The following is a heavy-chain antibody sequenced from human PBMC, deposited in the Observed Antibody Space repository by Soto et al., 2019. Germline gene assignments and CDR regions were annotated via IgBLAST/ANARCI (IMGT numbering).Heavy chain of an antibody. CDR3: AREKYYYGSGSYSQKSYGMDV. V-gene: IGHV4-39*01. CDR2: IYYSGST. CDR1: GGSISSSSYY. J-gene: IGHJ6*02. Sequence: SETLSLTCTVSGGSISSSSYYWGWIRQPPGKGLEWIGSIYYSGSTYYNPSLKSRVTISVDTSKNQFSLKLSSLTAADTAVYYCAREKYYYGSGSYSQKSYGMDVWGQGTTVTVSS. D-gene: IGHD3-10*01.